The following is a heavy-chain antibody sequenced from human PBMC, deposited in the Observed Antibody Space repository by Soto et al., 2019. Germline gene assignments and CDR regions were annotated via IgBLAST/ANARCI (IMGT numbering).Heavy chain of an antibody. CDR2: ISSSSSHI. CDR3: ARDASGTMIMVTTSPDL. J-gene: IGHJ5*02. D-gene: IGHD4-17*01. V-gene: IGHV3-21*01. CDR1: GFTLSTYS. Sequence: GGSLRLSCAASGFTLSTYSMNWVRQAPGKGLEWVSSISSSSSHIYYADSVKGRFTISRDNAKNSLSLQMNSLRAEDTAVYYCARDASGTMIMVTTSPDLWGQGTLATVSS.